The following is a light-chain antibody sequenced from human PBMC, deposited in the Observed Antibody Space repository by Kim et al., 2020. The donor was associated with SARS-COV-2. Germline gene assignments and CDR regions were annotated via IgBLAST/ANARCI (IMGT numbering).Light chain of an antibody. J-gene: IGLJ3*02. Sequence: PGQTATLTWGGDNVGSKSVPWYQQKPGQAPVLVIYYDTDRPSGIPERFSGSNSGNTATLTITRVEAGDEADYHCQVWDSSSDHPGVFGGGTQLTVL. CDR3: QVWDSSSDHPGV. CDR1: NVGSKS. V-gene: IGLV3-21*04. CDR2: YDT.